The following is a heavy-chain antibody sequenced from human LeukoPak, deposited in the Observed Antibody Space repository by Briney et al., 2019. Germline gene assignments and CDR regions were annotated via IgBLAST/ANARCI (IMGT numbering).Heavy chain of an antibody. V-gene: IGHV3-23*01. CDR1: GFTFSSDS. Sequence: GGSLRLSCAASGFTFSSDSMTWVRQAPGKGLEWVSTISGSGVSTFYADPVKGRFTISRDNSKNTLYLHMNSLSAEDTALYYCAKDSFSSRWGQGTLVTVSS. D-gene: IGHD2-2*01. J-gene: IGHJ4*02. CDR3: AKDSFSSR. CDR2: ISGSGVST.